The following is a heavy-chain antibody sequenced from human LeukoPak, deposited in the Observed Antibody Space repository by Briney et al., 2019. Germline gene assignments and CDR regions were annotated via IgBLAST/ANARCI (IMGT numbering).Heavy chain of an antibody. Sequence: PGGSLRLSCAASGFTFSSYSMNWVRQAPGKGLEWVSYISSSSNIINYADSVKGRFTISRDNAKNSLYLQMNNLRAEDTAVYYCAKEMGFKIREVMLGFFDYWGQGTLVTVSS. CDR3: AKEMGFKIREVMLGFFDY. CDR1: GFTFSSYS. D-gene: IGHD3-10*01. CDR2: ISSSSNII. V-gene: IGHV3-48*01. J-gene: IGHJ4*02.